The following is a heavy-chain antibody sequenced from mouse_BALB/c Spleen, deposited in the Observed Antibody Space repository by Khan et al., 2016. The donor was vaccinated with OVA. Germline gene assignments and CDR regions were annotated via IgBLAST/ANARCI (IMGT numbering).Heavy chain of an antibody. Sequence: QIQLVQSGAELAKPGASVKMSCKTSGYTFINYWMNWVKQRPGQGLEWIGYINPSTGYTEDNQKFKDKATLTADKSSSTAYMQLSSLTSEGSAVYYCARRGLRWDFDYWGQGTTLTVSS. CDR1: GYTFINYW. CDR2: INPSTGYT. CDR3: ARRGLRWDFDY. J-gene: IGHJ2*01. D-gene: IGHD1-1*01. V-gene: IGHV1-7*01.